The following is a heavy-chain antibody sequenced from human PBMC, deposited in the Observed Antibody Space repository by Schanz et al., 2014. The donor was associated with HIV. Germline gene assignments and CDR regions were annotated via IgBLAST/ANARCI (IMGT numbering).Heavy chain of an antibody. V-gene: IGHV3-23*01. CDR2: ISGSGGDT. CDR1: GVTFNTYA. D-gene: IGHD3-16*01. J-gene: IGHJ6*02. Sequence: EVHLLESGGGLVQPGGSPRLSCAASGVTFNTYAMSWVRQAPGKGLEWVSGISGSGGDTYYADSVKGRFTISRDNSKNTLFLQMNSLRGEDTAVYYCARVANWDYYGMDVWGRGTTVTVSS. CDR3: ARVANWDYYGMDV.